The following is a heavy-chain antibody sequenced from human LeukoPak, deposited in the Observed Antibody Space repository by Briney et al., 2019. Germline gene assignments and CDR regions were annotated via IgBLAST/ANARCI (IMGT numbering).Heavy chain of an antibody. CDR1: GGSISSGGYY. CDR2: INHSGST. D-gene: IGHD2-15*01. J-gene: IGHJ4*02. Sequence: SETLSLTCTVSGGSISSGGYYWSWIRQPPGKGLEWIGEINHSGSTNYNPSLKSRVTISVDTSKNQFSLKLSSVTAADTAVYYCARGLAAPPAYYFDYWGQGTLVTVSS. V-gene: IGHV4-39*07. CDR3: ARGLAAPPAYYFDY.